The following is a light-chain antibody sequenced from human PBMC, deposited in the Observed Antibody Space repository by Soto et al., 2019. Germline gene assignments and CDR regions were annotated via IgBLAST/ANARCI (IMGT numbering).Light chain of an antibody. J-gene: IGKJ2*01. CDR1: QSISNW. CDR3: QQCDSYPYT. CDR2: ATF. V-gene: IGKV1-5*03. Sequence: DIQMTQSPSTLSASVGDGVTITCRASQSISNWVAWYQQKPGKAPKLLIYATFSLQSGIPSRFSGSGSGTDFTLTISSLQPDDFAAYYCQQCDSYPYTFGQGTTLEIK.